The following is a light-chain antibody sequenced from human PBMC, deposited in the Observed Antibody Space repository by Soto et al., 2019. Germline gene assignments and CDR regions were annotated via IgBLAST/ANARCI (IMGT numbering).Light chain of an antibody. CDR3: QQRSEWPPGAT. CDR1: QSVSSN. J-gene: IGKJ4*01. V-gene: IGKV3-11*01. CDR2: DAS. Sequence: EIVLTQSPATLSLSPGERATLSCRASQSVSSNLAWYQQKPGQAPRLLIYDASNRATGIPARFSGSGSGTDFTATISGLEPEDFAVYYCQQRSEWPPGATFGGGTKVEI.